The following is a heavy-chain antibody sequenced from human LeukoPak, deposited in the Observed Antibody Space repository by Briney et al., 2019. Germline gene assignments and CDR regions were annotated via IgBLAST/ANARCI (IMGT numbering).Heavy chain of an antibody. CDR2: ISWNSGSI. V-gene: IGHV3-9*01. CDR3: AKDIGSNWNGDGYHWFDP. D-gene: IGHD1-1*01. Sequence: GGSLRLSCAASGFTFDDYAMHWVRQAPGKGLEWVSGISWNSGSIGYADSVKGRFTISRDNAKNSLYLQMNSLRAEDTALYYCAKDIGSNWNGDGYHWFDPWGQGTLVTVSS. J-gene: IGHJ5*02. CDR1: GFTFDDYA.